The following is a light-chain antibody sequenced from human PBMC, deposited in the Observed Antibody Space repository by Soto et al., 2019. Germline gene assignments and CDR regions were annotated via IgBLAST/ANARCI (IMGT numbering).Light chain of an antibody. Sequence: EIMLSQSPGPLSLSPGERTTLSCRASQSVSSSYLAWYQQKPGQAPRLLIYGASSRATGIPDRFSGSGSGTDFTLIISRLEPEDFAVYYCQQYGSSSITFGQGTRLEIK. CDR2: GAS. CDR1: QSVSSSY. J-gene: IGKJ5*01. CDR3: QQYGSSSIT. V-gene: IGKV3-20*01.